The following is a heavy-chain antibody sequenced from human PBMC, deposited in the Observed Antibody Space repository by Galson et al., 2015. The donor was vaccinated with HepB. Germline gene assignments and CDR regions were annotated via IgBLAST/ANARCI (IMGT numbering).Heavy chain of an antibody. CDR1: GFTVSNAW. D-gene: IGHD3-16*01. J-gene: IGHJ4*02. V-gene: IGHV3-15*01. CDR3: TFSARYDYAQNDY. Sequence: SLRLSCAASGFTVSNAWMSWVRQAPGKGLEWVGRIKSKTDGGTTDYAAPVKGRFSISRDDSKNTLYLQVNSLKTEDTAVYYCTFSARYDYAQNDYWGQGTQVTVSS. CDR2: IKSKTDGGTT.